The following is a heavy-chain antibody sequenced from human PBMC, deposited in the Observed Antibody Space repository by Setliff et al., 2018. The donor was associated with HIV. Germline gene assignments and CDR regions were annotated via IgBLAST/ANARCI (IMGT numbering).Heavy chain of an antibody. V-gene: IGHV4-31*03. Sequence: PSETLSLTCTVSGGSISSGNYYWSWIRQHPGKGLEWIGYIYYSGSTYYNPSLKSRVTISVDTSKNQFSLKLSSVTAADTAVYYCAREGPGDCSSTSCYSSHYYMDVWGKGTTVTVSS. CDR1: GGSISSGNYY. CDR2: IYYSGST. D-gene: IGHD2-2*02. CDR3: AREGPGDCSSTSCYSSHYYMDV. J-gene: IGHJ6*03.